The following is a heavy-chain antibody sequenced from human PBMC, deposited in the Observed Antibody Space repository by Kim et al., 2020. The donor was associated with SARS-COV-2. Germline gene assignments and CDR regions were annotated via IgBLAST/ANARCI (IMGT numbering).Heavy chain of an antibody. V-gene: IGHV3-15*01. Sequence: GGSLRLSCAASGFTFSNAWMSWVRQAPGKGLEWVGRIKSKTDGGTTDYAAPVKGRFTISRDDSKNTLYLQMNSLKTEDTAVYYCTTDPEGLLYYDSSGYGGFDYWGQGTLVTVSS. D-gene: IGHD3-22*01. J-gene: IGHJ4*02. CDR1: GFTFSNAW. CDR2: IKSKTDGGTT. CDR3: TTDPEGLLYYDSSGYGGFDY.